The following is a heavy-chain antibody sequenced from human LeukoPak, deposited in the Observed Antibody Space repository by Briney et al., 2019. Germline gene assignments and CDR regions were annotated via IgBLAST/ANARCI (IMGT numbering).Heavy chain of an antibody. D-gene: IGHD6-6*01. CDR3: ARGLSIAARPYYYYYGMDV. CDR1: GGSFSGYY. V-gene: IGHV4-34*01. Sequence: PSETLSLTCAVYGGSFSGYYWSWIRQPPGKGLEWIGEINHSGSTNYNPSLKRRVTISVDTSKNQFSLKLSSVTAADTAVYYCARGLSIAARPYYYYYGMDVWGQGTTVTVSS. J-gene: IGHJ6*02. CDR2: INHSGST.